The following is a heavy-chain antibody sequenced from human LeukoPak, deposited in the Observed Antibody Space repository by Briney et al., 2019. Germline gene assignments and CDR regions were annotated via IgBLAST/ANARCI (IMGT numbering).Heavy chain of an antibody. CDR2: VYHSGST. D-gene: IGHD3-22*01. V-gene: IGHV4-30-2*01. CDR1: GGSISSGGYS. CDR3: ARGSYYDSSGYLIDY. Sequence: SQTLSLTCAVSGGSISSGGYSWSWLRQPPGKGLEWIVYVYHSGSTYYNASLKSRVTISVDRSKNQFSLKLSSVTAADTAVYYCARGSYYDSSGYLIDYWGQGTLVTVSS. J-gene: IGHJ4*02.